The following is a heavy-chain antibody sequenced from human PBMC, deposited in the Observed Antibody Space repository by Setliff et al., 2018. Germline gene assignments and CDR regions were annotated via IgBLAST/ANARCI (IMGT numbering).Heavy chain of an antibody. V-gene: IGHV4-59*11. CDR3: ARGKTFFGAFIRAFDI. J-gene: IGHJ3*02. CDR1: GGSIDSHY. D-gene: IGHD3-3*01. Sequence: PSETLSLTCSVSGGSIDSHYWSWIRQPPGKGLEWIGSIYYSGNTNYNPPLKSRVTISIDTSKNQFSLKLSSVTAADTAVYHCARGKTFFGAFIRAFDIWDQGRMVTVSS. CDR2: IYYSGNT.